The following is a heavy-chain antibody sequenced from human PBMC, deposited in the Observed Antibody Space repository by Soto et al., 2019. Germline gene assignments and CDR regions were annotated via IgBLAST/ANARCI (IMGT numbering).Heavy chain of an antibody. Sequence: SVKVSCKASGGTFSSYAISWVRQAPGQGLEWMGGIIPTFGTANYAQKFQGRVTITADESTSTAYMELSSLRSEDTAVYYCASLLEGIYYYYYGMDVWGQGTTVTVSS. V-gene: IGHV1-69*13. CDR2: IIPTFGTA. D-gene: IGHD3-10*01. CDR3: ASLLEGIYYYYYGMDV. J-gene: IGHJ6*02. CDR1: GGTFSSYA.